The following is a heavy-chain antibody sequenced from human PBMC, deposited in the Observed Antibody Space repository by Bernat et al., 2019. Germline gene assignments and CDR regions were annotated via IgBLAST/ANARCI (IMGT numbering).Heavy chain of an antibody. CDR2: IIPIFGTA. V-gene: IGHV1-69*01. CDR1: GGTFSSYA. D-gene: IGHD2-2*01. CDR3: ASIIVVVPAAPFDY. J-gene: IGHJ4*02. Sequence: QVQLVQSGAEVKKPGSSVKVSCKASGGTFSSYAISWVRQAPGQGLEWMGGIIPIFGTANYAQKFQGRGTITADESTSTAYMELSSLRSEETAVYYCASIIVVVPAAPFDYWGQGTLVTVSS.